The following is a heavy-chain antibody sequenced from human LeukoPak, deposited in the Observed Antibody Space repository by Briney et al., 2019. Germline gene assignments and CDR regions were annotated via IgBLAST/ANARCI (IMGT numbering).Heavy chain of an antibody. V-gene: IGHV3-23*01. J-gene: IGHJ5*02. D-gene: IGHD2-2*01. CDR1: GFSFSSYT. Sequence: PGGSLRLSCSASGFSFSSYTMTWSRDAPGEGAEWVSIISGGGDTTFYTDSVKRRFTISRDNSKNKLYLQMNSLRAEDTAVYYCARDPRSGCTSTSCFWGWFDPWGQGTLVTVSS. CDR3: ARDPRSGCTSTSCFWGWFDP. CDR2: ISGGGDTT.